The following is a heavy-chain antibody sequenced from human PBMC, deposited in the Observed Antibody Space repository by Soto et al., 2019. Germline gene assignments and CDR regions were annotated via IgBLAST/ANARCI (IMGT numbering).Heavy chain of an antibody. CDR3: ARAVTYNYYGMDV. D-gene: IGHD4-4*01. Sequence: TLSLTCTVSGGSISSGAYYWSWLRQHPGRGLEWIGYIFYSGITYYNPSLKSRITISVDTSKSHFSLRLSSVTAADTAVYYCARAVTYNYYGMDVWGQGTTVTVSS. V-gene: IGHV4-31*03. J-gene: IGHJ6*02. CDR1: GGSISSGAYY. CDR2: IFYSGIT.